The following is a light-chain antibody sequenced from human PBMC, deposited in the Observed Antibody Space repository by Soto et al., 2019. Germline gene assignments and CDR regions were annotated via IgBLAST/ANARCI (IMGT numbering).Light chain of an antibody. Sequence: EIVLTQSPGILSVSPGEGAILSCRASQNVNSNLAWYQQKPGQAPRLLIYGANIRASGVPARFSGSGSGTEFTLTITGLQAEDFAVYSCQQDDNWPREYTFGQGTKL. V-gene: IGKV3-15*01. CDR2: GAN. CDR3: QQDDNWPREYT. CDR1: QNVNSN. J-gene: IGKJ2*01.